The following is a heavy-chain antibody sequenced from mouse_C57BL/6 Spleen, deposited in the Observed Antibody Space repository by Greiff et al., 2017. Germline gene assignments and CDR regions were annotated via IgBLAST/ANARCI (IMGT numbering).Heavy chain of an antibody. V-gene: IGHV5-6*01. Sequence: EVMLVESGGDLVKPGGSLKLSCAASGFTFSSYGMSWVRQTPDKRLEWVATISSGSSYTYYPDSVKGRFTISRDKAKNTLYLQMSSLKSADTAMYYCARTGGYFDYWGQGTTLTVSS. CDR2: ISSGSSYT. CDR3: ARTGGYFDY. CDR1: GFTFSSYG. D-gene: IGHD4-1*01. J-gene: IGHJ2*01.